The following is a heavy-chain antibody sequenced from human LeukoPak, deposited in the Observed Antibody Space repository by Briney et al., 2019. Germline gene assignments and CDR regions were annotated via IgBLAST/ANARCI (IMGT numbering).Heavy chain of an antibody. J-gene: IGHJ3*02. CDR1: GYTFTSYD. D-gene: IGHD3-22*01. Sequence: GASVKVSCKASGYTFTSYDINWVRQATGQGLEWMGWMNPNSGNTGYAQKFQGRVTMTRNTSISTAYMELSSLRSEDTAVYYCARSWAYYYDSSGYPITDAFDIWGQGTMVTVSS. CDR3: ARSWAYYYDSSGYPITDAFDI. V-gene: IGHV1-8*01. CDR2: MNPNSGNT.